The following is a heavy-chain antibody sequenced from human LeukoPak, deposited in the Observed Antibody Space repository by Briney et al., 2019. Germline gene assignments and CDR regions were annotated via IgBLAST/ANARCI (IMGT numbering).Heavy chain of an antibody. V-gene: IGHV3-30*04. J-gene: IGHJ3*02. CDR1: GFTFSRYA. CDR2: ISYDESNK. CDR3: ARGSGDTAMVTYAFDI. Sequence: GGSLRLSCAASGFTFSRYAIHWVRQAPGKGLEWVAIISYDESNKYYADSVKGRFTISRDNSKNTLYLQINSLRAEDTAVYYCARGSGDTAMVTYAFDIWGQGTMVTVSS. D-gene: IGHD5-18*01.